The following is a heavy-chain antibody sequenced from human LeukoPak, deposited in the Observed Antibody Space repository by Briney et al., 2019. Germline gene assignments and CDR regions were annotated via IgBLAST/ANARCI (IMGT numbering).Heavy chain of an antibody. V-gene: IGHV3-30*02. CDR2: IRYDGSNK. CDR3: ATPRRYYDSSGYYFDY. D-gene: IGHD3-22*01. CDR1: GFTFSSYG. J-gene: IGHJ4*02. Sequence: PGGSLRLSCAASGFTFSSYGMHWVRQAPGKGLEWVAFIRYDGSNKYYADSVKGRFTISRDNSKNTLYLQMNSLRAEDTAVYYCATPRRYYDSSGYYFDYWGQGTLVTVSS.